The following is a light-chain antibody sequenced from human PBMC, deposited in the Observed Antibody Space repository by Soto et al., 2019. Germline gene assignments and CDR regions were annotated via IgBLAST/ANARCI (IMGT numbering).Light chain of an antibody. CDR3: QHYQTLPLT. Sequence: DLPMTQSPSSLSASVGDRVTITCQASQYISNYLNWYQQKPGKAPKVLIYDASNLETGVPSRFNGSGSGTDFTFTINSLQPGDIATYYCQHYQTLPLTFGGGTKVEIK. CDR1: QYISNY. V-gene: IGKV1-33*01. CDR2: DAS. J-gene: IGKJ4*01.